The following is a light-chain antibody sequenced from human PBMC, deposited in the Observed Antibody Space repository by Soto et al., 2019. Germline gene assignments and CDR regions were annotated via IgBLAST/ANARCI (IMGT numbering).Light chain of an antibody. V-gene: IGLV2-14*01. CDR3: TSYTSSSTWV. CDR2: EVS. J-gene: IGLJ3*02. Sequence: QSALTQPASVSGSPGQSITISCTGTTSDVGGYNYVSWFQQYPGKAPKLKIYEVSNRPSGVSNRFSGSKSVNTASLTISDLQAEDEADYYCTSYTSSSTWVFGGGTKLTVL. CDR1: TSDVGGYNY.